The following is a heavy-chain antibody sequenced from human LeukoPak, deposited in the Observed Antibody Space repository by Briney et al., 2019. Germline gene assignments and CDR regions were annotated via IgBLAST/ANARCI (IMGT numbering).Heavy chain of an antibody. CDR3: ARDKREDGYSGYDYVPAVFDY. J-gene: IGHJ4*02. CDR2: IWYDGSNK. CDR1: GFTFSSYG. D-gene: IGHD5-12*01. V-gene: IGHV3-33*01. Sequence: GGSLRLSCAASGFTFSSYGMHWVRQAPGKGLEWVAVIWYDGSNKYYADSVKGRFTISRDNSKNTLYLQMNSLRAEDTAVYYCARDKREDGYSGYDYVPAVFDYWGQGTLVTVSS.